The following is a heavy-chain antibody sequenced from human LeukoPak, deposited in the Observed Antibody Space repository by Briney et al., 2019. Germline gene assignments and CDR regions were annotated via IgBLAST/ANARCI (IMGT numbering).Heavy chain of an antibody. CDR2: ISGSGGST. V-gene: IGHV3-23*01. CDR1: GLTFSSYW. D-gene: IGHD3-22*01. CDR3: AKGAYYYDSSGLIDY. J-gene: IGHJ4*02. Sequence: GGSLRLSCAASGLTFSSYWMSWVRQAPGKGLEWVSAISGSGGSTYYADSVKGRFTISRDNSKNTLYLQMNSLRAEDTAVYYCAKGAYYYDSSGLIDYWGQGTLVTVSS.